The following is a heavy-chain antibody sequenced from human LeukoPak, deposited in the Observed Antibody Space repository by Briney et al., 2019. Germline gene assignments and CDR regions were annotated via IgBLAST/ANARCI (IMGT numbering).Heavy chain of an antibody. V-gene: IGHV3-48*03. Sequence: SGGSLRLSCAASGFTFSSYEMNWVRQAPGKGLEWVSYISSSGSTIYYADSVMGRFTISRDNAKNSLYLQMNSLRAEDTAVYYCARPAGVVRGSYGMDVWGQGTTVTVSS. J-gene: IGHJ6*02. CDR2: ISSSGSTI. CDR3: ARPAGVVRGSYGMDV. D-gene: IGHD3-10*01. CDR1: GFTFSSYE.